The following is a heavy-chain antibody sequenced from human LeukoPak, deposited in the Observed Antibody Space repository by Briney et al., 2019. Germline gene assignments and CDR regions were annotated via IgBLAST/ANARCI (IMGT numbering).Heavy chain of an antibody. Sequence: GASVKVSCKASGYTFTSYYMHWVRQAPGQGLEWMGIINPSGGSTSYAQKFQGRVTMTRDMSTSTVYMELSSLRSEDTAVYYCARGGVGNSSGWYSLLYYYMDVWGKGTTVTVSS. CDR1: GYTFTSYY. V-gene: IGHV1-46*01. CDR2: INPSGGST. CDR3: ARGGVGNSSGWYSLLYYYMDV. D-gene: IGHD6-19*01. J-gene: IGHJ6*03.